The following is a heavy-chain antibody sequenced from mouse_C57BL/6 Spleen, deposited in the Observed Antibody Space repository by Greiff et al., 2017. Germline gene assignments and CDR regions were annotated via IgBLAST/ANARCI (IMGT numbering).Heavy chain of an antibody. CDR2: ILPGSGST. D-gene: IGHD2-1*01. CDR1: GYTFTGYW. V-gene: IGHV1-9*01. J-gene: IGHJ3*01. Sequence: QVQLQQSGAELMKPGASVKLSCKATGYTFTGYWIEWVKQRPGHGLEWIGEILPGSGSTNYNEKLKGKATFTADTYSNTAYMQLSSLTTEDSASYYGARRSYGNYVAWFAYWGQGTLVTVSA. CDR3: ARRSYGNYVAWFAY.